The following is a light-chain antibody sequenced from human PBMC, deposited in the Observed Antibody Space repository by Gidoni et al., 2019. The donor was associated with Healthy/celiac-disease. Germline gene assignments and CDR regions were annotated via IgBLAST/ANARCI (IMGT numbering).Light chain of an antibody. Sequence: EIVLTQSPGTMSLSPGERATLSCRASQSVSSSYLAWSQQKPGQAPRLLIHGASRRATGIPDRVSGSGSGTDFTLTISRLEPEDFAVYYCQQYGSSPPITFGQGTRLEIK. CDR3: QQYGSSPPIT. V-gene: IGKV3-20*01. CDR2: GAS. J-gene: IGKJ5*01. CDR1: QSVSSSY.